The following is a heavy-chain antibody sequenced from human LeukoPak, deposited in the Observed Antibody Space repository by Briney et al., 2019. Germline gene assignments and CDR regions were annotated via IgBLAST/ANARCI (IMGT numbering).Heavy chain of an antibody. V-gene: IGHV5-51*01. Sequence: GESLKISCKGSGYSFTSYWIGWVRQMPGKGLEWMGIIYPGDSDTRYSPSFQGQVTISADKSISTAYLQWSSLKASDTAMYYCARHWPQCSGYDSQADYWGQGTLVTVSS. J-gene: IGHJ4*02. D-gene: IGHD5-12*01. CDR3: ARHWPQCSGYDSQADY. CDR1: GYSFTSYW. CDR2: IYPGDSDT.